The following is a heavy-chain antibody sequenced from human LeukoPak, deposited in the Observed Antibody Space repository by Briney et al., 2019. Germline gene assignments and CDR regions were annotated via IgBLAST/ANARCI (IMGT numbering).Heavy chain of an antibody. CDR3: ARGTGSYYYDLDV. CDR2: IWSGGNNK. CDR1: GFTFSNYG. J-gene: IGHJ6*02. D-gene: IGHD3-10*01. V-gene: IGHV3-33*01. Sequence: GGSLRLSCAASGFTFSNYGMHWVRQAPGKGLEWVAVIWSGGNNKYYADSAKGRFTISRDNSKNTLYLQMDSLRAEDTAVYYSARGTGSYYYDLDVWGQGTTVTVSS.